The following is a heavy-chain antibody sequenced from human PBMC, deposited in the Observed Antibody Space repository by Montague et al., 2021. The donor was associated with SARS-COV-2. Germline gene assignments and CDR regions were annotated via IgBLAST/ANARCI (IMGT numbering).Heavy chain of an antibody. V-gene: IGHV4-4*02. CDR1: GESMTRSW. J-gene: IGHJ4*02. CDR3: TRARSKATDY. D-gene: IGHD2/OR15-2a*01. Sequence: SETLSLTCAVSGESMTRSWWTWVRQPPGQRLQWIGEIFRDGTSRSXYNPALKSRVTISIDTSKNQFFLRLSSVTAADTALYFCTRARSKATDYWGQGALVTVSS. CDR2: IFRDGTS.